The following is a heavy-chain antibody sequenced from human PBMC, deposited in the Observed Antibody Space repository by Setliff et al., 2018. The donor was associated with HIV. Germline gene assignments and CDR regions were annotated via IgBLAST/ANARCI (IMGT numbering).Heavy chain of an antibody. D-gene: IGHD1-26*01. Sequence: SETLSLTCTVSGASMSSYFWSWVRQTPGKGLEWIGSIYYSGNTYYNPSLKSRVTISVDTSKNQISLKLSSVTAADTAVYYCARRMSSGSYYDYWGQGTLVTVSS. V-gene: IGHV4-59*08. CDR3: ARRMSSGSYYDY. J-gene: IGHJ4*02. CDR2: IYYSGNT. CDR1: GASMSSYF.